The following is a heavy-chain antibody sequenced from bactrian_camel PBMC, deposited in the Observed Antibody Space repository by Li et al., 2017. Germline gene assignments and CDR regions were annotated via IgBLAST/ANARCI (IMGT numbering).Heavy chain of an antibody. V-gene: IGHV3S63*01. J-gene: IGHJ4*01. D-gene: IGHD1*01. CDR1: GNTYNSYC. Sequence: QVQLVESGGGSVQAGGSLRLSCAASGNTYNSYCMGWFRQVPGKEREGVAGLYVTDDTTYYDDSVKGRFTISQDAAKNTMYLQMTALKPEDTAMYYCGADCGTDCSGGTCLRPGGQGTQVTV. CDR2: LYVTDDTT. CDR3: GADCGTDCSGGTCLRP.